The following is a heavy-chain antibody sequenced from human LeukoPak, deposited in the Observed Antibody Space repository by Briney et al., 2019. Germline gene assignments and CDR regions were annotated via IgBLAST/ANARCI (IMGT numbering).Heavy chain of an antibody. CDR3: AKDSGGYSYDPDWYFDL. V-gene: IGHV3-23*01. Sequence: GGSLRLSCAASGFTFSSYAMSWVRQAPGKGLEWVSAISGSGGSTYYADSVKGRFTISRDNSKNTLYLQMNSLRAEDTAVYYCAKDSGGYSYDPDWYFDLWGRGTLVTVSS. CDR2: ISGSGGST. CDR1: GFTFSSYA. J-gene: IGHJ2*01. D-gene: IGHD5-18*01.